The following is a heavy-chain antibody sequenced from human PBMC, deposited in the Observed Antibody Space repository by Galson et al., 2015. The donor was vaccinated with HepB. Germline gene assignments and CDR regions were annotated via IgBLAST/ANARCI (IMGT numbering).Heavy chain of an antibody. D-gene: IGHD2-2*01. CDR3: AKDQDLKGYCTSTSCKGAEY. CDR2: INPNSGDT. CDR1: GYTFTGCY. V-gene: IGHV1-2*04. J-gene: IGHJ4*02. Sequence: SVKVSCKVSGYTFTGCYMHWVRQAPGQGLEWMGWINPNSGDTNYAQGFQGWVTMTRDTSISTAYMELRRLRSDDTAVYYCAKDQDLKGYCTSTSCKGAEYWRQGTLVTVYS.